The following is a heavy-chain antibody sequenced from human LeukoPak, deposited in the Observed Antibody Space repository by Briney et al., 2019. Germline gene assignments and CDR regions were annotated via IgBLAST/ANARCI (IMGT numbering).Heavy chain of an antibody. CDR3: SRDRLGGLDL. D-gene: IGHD5-12*01. CDR1: GFDFSTYA. V-gene: IGHV3-21*01. Sequence: GGSLRLSCAASGFDFSTYAINWVRQAPGKGLEWVSSISTMSNYIFYGDSVKGRFTISRDNAKNSVYLQMTSLRPEDTAVYYCSRDRLGGLDLWSQGTLVTVSS. CDR2: ISTMSNYI. J-gene: IGHJ5*02.